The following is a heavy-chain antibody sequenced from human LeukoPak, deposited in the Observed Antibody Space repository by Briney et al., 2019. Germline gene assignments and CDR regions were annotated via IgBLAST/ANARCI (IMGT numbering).Heavy chain of an antibody. J-gene: IGHJ3*02. CDR3: TTNDAFDI. Sequence: NPGGSLRLSCAASGFTFSNAWMNWVRQAPGKGLEWVGRIKTKVDGGPTDYAAPVKGRFTISRDDSKTTLYLQMNSLKTEDTAMYYCTTNDAFDIWGQGTMVTVSS. V-gene: IGHV3-15*01. CDR1: GFTFSNAW. CDR2: IKTKVDGGPT.